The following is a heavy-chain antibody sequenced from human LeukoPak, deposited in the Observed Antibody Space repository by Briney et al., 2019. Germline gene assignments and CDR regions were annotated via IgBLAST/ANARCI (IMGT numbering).Heavy chain of an antibody. CDR1: GGSISSSSYY. V-gene: IGHV4-39*07. CDR2: IYYSGST. Sequence: PSETLSLTCTVSGGSISSSSYYWGWIRQPPGKGLEWIGSIYYSGSTYYNPSLKSRVTISVDTSKNQFSLKLSSVTAADTAVYYCARDEVGQHITHWGQGTLVTVSS. J-gene: IGHJ4*02. D-gene: IGHD3-16*01. CDR3: ARDEVGQHITH.